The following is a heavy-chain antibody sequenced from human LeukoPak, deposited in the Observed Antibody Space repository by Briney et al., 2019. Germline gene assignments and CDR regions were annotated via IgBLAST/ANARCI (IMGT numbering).Heavy chain of an antibody. Sequence: SETPSLTCTVSGGSISSDYWSWIRQPAGKGLEWIGRIHSSVGTNYNPSLKSRVTVSVDTSKNHFSLQLNSVTAADTAVYYCARGPLVRAHQRLHPWGKGHLV. CDR3: ARGPLVRAHQRLHP. J-gene: IGHJ5*02. V-gene: IGHV4-4*07. D-gene: IGHD3-10*01. CDR2: IHSSVGT. CDR1: GGSISSDY.